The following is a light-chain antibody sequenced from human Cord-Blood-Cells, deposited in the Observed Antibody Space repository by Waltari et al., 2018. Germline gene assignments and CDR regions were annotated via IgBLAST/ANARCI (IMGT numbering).Light chain of an antibody. CDR3: QQYYSYPPFT. CDR1: QGISSY. CDR2: AAS. J-gene: IGKJ3*01. V-gene: IGKV1-8*01. Sequence: IRMTQSPSSFSASTGDRVTITCRASQGISSYLAWYQQKPGKAPKLLIYAASTLQSGVPSRFSGSGSGTDFTLTISCLQSEDFATYYCQQYYSYPPFTFGPGTKVDIK.